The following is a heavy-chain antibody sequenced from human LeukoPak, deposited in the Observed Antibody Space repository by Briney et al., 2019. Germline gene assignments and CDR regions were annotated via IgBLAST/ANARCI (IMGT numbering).Heavy chain of an antibody. CDR2: IYTSGST. V-gene: IGHV4-61*02. J-gene: IGHJ5*02. Sequence: ASETLSLTCTVSGGSISSGSYYWSWIRQPAGKGLEWIGRIYTSGSTNYNPSLKSRVTISVDTSKNQFSLKLSSVTAADTAVYYCARDDTYYYDSSGPGWFDPWGQGTLVTVSS. CDR1: GGSISSGSYY. D-gene: IGHD3-22*01. CDR3: ARDDTYYYDSSGPGWFDP.